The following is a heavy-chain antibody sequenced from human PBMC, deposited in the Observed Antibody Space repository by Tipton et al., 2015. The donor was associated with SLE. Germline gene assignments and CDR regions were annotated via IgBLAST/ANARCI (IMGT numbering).Heavy chain of an antibody. Sequence: TLSLTCTVSGGSISSYYWSWIRQPPGKGLEWIGYIYYSGSTNYYPSLKSRVTISVDTSKNQFSLKLSSVTAADTAVYYCARDSRFGYSSSSLFFDYWGQGTLVTVSS. J-gene: IGHJ4*02. V-gene: IGHV4-59*01. CDR3: ARDSRFGYSSSSLFFDY. D-gene: IGHD6-6*01. CDR2: IYYSGST. CDR1: GGSISSYY.